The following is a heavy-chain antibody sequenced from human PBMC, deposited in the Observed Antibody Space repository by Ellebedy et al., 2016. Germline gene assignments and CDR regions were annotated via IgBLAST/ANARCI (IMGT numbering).Heavy chain of an antibody. CDR3: ARGRAYCSSTSCHNWFDP. D-gene: IGHD2-2*01. V-gene: IGHV3-30*03. Sequence: GGSLRLSXAASGFTFSSYGMHWVRQAPGKGLEWVAVISYDGSNKYYADSVKGRFTISRDNSKNTLYLQMNSLRAEDTAVYYCARGRAYCSSTSCHNWFDPWGQGTLVTVSS. CDR1: GFTFSSYG. J-gene: IGHJ5*02. CDR2: ISYDGSNK.